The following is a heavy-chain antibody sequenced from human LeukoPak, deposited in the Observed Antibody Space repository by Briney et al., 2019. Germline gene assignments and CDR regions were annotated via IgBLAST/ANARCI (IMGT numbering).Heavy chain of an antibody. Sequence: SCKASGFTFSSYNMNWVRQAPGKGLEWLSSIKNSANFIYYADSVKGRFTISRDNAKNSLYLQMSSLRVEDTAVYYCARWNGDCSTTSCPYYYGMDVWGQGTTVTVSS. J-gene: IGHJ6*02. V-gene: IGHV3-21*06. CDR2: IKNSANFI. D-gene: IGHD2-2*03. CDR1: GFTFSSYN. CDR3: ARWNGDCSTTSCPYYYGMDV.